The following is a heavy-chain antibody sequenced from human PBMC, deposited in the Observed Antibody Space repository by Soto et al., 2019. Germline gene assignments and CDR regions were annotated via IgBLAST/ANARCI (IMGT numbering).Heavy chain of an antibody. V-gene: IGHV3-33*01. J-gene: IGHJ6*02. CDR3: ASQYTIFGFVGYYYGMDV. CDR1: GFTFSSYG. CDR2: IWYDGSNK. D-gene: IGHD3-3*01. Sequence: GGSLRLSCAASGFTFSSYGMHWVRQAPGKGLEWVAVIWYDGSNKYYADSVKGRFTISRDNSKNTLYLQMNSLRAEDTAVYYCASQYTIFGFVGYYYGMDVWGQGTTVTVSS.